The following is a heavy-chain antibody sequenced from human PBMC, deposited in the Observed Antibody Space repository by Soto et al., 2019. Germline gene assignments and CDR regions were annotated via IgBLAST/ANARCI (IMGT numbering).Heavy chain of an antibody. J-gene: IGHJ6*03. CDR2: IKSKTDGGTT. CDR1: EFNISSAL. CDR3: TTAHCSSTSCYPSYYYMDV. V-gene: IGHV3-15*01. Sequence: PGWSQILSCAASEFNISSALMILVRQAPGKGLEWVGRIKSKTDGGTTDYAAPVKGRFTISRDDSKNTLYLQMNSLKTEDTAVYYCTTAHCSSTSCYPSYYYMDVWGKGTTVTVSS. D-gene: IGHD2-2*01.